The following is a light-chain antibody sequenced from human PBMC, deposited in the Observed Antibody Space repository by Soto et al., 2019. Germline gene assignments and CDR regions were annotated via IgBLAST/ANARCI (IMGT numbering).Light chain of an antibody. CDR1: SSDVGSYNL. J-gene: IGLJ1*01. CDR3: CSYAGSGTYV. Sequence: QSALTQPASVSGSPGQSITISCTGTSSDVGSYNLVSWYQQHPDKAPKLMIYEGIKRPSGVSNRFSGSNSCNTASLTISGLQAEDEADYYCCSYAGSGTYVFGTGTKLTVL. V-gene: IGLV2-23*01. CDR2: EGI.